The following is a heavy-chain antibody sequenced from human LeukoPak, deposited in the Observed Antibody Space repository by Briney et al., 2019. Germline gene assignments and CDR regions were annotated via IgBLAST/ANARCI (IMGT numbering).Heavy chain of an antibody. J-gene: IGHJ4*02. CDR3: AKGARYCSGGSCFDEYYFDY. CDR2: ISGSGGST. D-gene: IGHD2-15*01. CDR1: GFTFSNYA. V-gene: IGHV3-23*01. Sequence: GGSLRLSCAASGFTFSNYAMSWVRQAPGKGLKWVSGISGSGGSTYYADSVKGRFTISRDNSKNTLYLQMNSLRAEDTAVYFCAKGARYCSGGSCFDEYYFDYWGQGTLVTVSS.